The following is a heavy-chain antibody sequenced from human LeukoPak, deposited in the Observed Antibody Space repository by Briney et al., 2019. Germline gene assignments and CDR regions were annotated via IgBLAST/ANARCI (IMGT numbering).Heavy chain of an antibody. Sequence: GGSLRLPCAASGFTFSSYSMNWVRQAPGKGLEWVSSISSSSSYIYYADSVKGRFTISRDNAKNSLYLQMNSLRAEDTAVYYCARDYYYGSGSYYNYFDYWGQGTLVAVSS. CDR2: ISSSSSYI. CDR1: GFTFSSYS. CDR3: ARDYYYGSGSYYNYFDY. J-gene: IGHJ4*02. V-gene: IGHV3-21*01. D-gene: IGHD3-10*01.